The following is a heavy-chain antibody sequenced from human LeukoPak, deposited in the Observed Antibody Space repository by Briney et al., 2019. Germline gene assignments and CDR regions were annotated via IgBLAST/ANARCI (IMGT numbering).Heavy chain of an antibody. V-gene: IGHV1-46*01. J-gene: IGHJ6*02. CDR3: ARGYSYSMDV. CDR2: INPSSNYA. Sequence: ASVKVSCKASGYTFTTYYIHWVRQAPGQGLEWTGLINPSSNYAKYAQKFQGRVTMTRDTSTSTVYMELSSLRSEDTAVYYCARGYSYSMDVWGQGTTVTVPS. CDR1: GYTFTTYY.